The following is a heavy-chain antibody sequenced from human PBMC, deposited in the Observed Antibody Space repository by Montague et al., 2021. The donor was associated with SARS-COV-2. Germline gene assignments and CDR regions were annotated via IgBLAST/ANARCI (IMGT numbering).Heavy chain of an antibody. V-gene: IGHV4-59*01. CDR3: AREGLNNWFDP. Sequence: SETLSLTCTVSNGSINSYYWSWVRQPPGKRLEWIGYIYYRGSTNXNPSLESRVTMSIDTSKNQFSLKLRSVTAADTAVYFCAREGLNNWFDPWGQGTLVIVSS. CDR2: IYYRGST. CDR1: NGSINSYY. J-gene: IGHJ5*02.